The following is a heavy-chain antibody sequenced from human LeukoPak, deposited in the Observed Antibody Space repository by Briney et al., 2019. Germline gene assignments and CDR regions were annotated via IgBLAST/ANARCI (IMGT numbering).Heavy chain of an antibody. V-gene: IGHV1-2*06. CDR1: GYTFTGYY. Sequence: GASVTVSCKASGYTFTGYYMHWVRQAPGQGLEWMGRFNPNSGGTNYAQKFQGRVTMTRDTSISTAYMELSRLRSDDTAVYYCAREHIAAAGLYYYYGMDVWGQGTTVTVSS. J-gene: IGHJ6*02. CDR2: FNPNSGGT. D-gene: IGHD6-13*01. CDR3: AREHIAAAGLYYYYGMDV.